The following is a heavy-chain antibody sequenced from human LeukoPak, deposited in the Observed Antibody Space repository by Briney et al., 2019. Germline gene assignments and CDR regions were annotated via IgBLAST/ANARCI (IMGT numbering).Heavy chain of an antibody. CDR1: GFTFSGYA. CDR3: AKDLPETISSGWYYFDY. Sequence: PGGSLRLSCAASGFTFSGYAMSWVRQAPGKGLEWVSVIRGSSGSTYYADSVKGRFTISRDNSKNTLYLQMNSLRADDTAVYYCAKDLPETISSGWYYFDYWGQGTLVTVSS. D-gene: IGHD6-19*01. CDR2: IRGSSGST. V-gene: IGHV3-23*01. J-gene: IGHJ4*02.